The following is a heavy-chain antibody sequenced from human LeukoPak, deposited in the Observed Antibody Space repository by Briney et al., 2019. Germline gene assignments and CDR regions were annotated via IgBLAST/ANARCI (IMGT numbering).Heavy chain of an antibody. Sequence: TATLSLTWAVYGGSFSSYYCSWIRQPPGKGLEWVGEISHSGSSKYNPDLKSRVTPSVDTSKNQISLKLSSVPAADTAVYYCARGGCSSTSCYTGGCDYGGQRTLVSVSS. CDR2: ISHSGSS. D-gene: IGHD2-2*02. J-gene: IGHJ4*02. V-gene: IGHV4-34*01. CDR1: GGSFSSYY. CDR3: ARGGCSSTSCYTGGCDY.